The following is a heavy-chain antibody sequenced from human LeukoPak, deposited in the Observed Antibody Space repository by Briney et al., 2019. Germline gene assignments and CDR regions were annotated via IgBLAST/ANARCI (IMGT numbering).Heavy chain of an antibody. CDR3: ARVVSAGVLGYYYGMDV. Sequence: GGSLRLTCAASGFTFSSYAMHWVRQAPGKGLEWVAVISYDGSNKYYADSVKGRFTISRDNSKNTLHLQMNSLRAEDTAVYYCARVVSAGVLGYYYGMDVWGQGTTVTVSS. CDR1: GFTFSSYA. V-gene: IGHV3-30-3*01. J-gene: IGHJ6*02. CDR2: ISYDGSNK. D-gene: IGHD6-13*01.